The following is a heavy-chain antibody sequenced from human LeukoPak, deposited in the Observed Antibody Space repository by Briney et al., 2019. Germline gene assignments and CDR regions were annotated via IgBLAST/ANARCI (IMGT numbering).Heavy chain of an antibody. CDR3: AKWYYDFWSGYYYLDY. CDR2: ISGSGGST. CDR1: GFTFSSYA. V-gene: IGHV3-23*01. D-gene: IGHD3-3*01. J-gene: IGHJ4*02. Sequence: GGSLRLSCAASGFTFSSYAMSWVRQAPGKGLELVSAISGSGGSTYYADSVKGRFTISRDDSKNTLYLQMNSLRAEDTAVYYCAKWYYDFWSGYYYLDYWGQGTLVTVSS.